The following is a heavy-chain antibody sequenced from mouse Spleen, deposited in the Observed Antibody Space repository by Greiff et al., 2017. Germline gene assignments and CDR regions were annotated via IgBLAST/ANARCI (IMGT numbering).Heavy chain of an antibody. CDR1: GFTFSDYG. Sequence: EVMLVESGGGLVQPGGSLKLSCAASGFTFSDYGMAWVRQAPRKGPEWVAFISNLAYSIYYADTVTGRFTISRENAKNTLYLEMSSLRSEDTAMYYCARHNDGDYAMDYWGQGTSVTVSS. D-gene: IGHD2-3*01. CDR2: ISNLAYSI. J-gene: IGHJ4*01. V-gene: IGHV5-15*01. CDR3: ARHNDGDYAMDY.